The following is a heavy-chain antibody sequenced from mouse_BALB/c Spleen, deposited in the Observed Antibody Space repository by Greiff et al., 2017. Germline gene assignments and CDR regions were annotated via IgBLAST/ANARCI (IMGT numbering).Heavy chain of an antibody. D-gene: IGHD2-4*01. CDR3: ARDRGGLPLDWYFDV. CDR2: ISDGGSYT. V-gene: IGHV5-4*02. Sequence: EVHLVESGGGLVKPGGSLKLSCAASGFTFSDYYMYWVRQTPEKRLEWVATISDGGSYTYYPDSVKGRFTISRDNAKNNLYLQMSSLKSEDTAMYYCARDRGGLPLDWYFDVWGAGTTVTVSS. J-gene: IGHJ1*01. CDR1: GFTFSDYY.